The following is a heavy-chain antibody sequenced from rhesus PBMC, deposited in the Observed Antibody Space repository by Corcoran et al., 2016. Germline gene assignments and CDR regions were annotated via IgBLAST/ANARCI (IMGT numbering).Heavy chain of an antibody. V-gene: IGHV1-70*01. CDR2: IHPGYGST. CDR1: GYIFTSYV. J-gene: IGHJ4*01. CDR3: AATPRYEDDYGYCLRY. D-gene: IGHD3-9*01. Sequence: QEQLVQSGAEVKKPGASVKVSCKASGYIFTSYVISWLRLAPGQGFEWMGGIHPGYGSTSDAEKFQGRVTISAEVSTSTVYMELSSLRSEDMAVDYCAATPRYEDDYGYCLRYWGQGVLVTVSS.